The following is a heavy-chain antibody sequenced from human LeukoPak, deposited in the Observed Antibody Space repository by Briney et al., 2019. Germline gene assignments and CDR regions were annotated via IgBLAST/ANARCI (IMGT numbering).Heavy chain of an antibody. CDR2: ISGNSGDI. J-gene: IGHJ4*02. V-gene: IGHV3-11*01. Sequence: GGSLRLSCAASGFRFSDYYMSWIRQAPGKGPEWISYISGNSGDIAYADSVKGRFTISRDNAKNSLHLQMNSLRVEDTAVYHCVRHAGRTGGQWGQGILITVSS. CDR3: VRHAGRTGGQ. CDR1: GFRFSDYY. D-gene: IGHD3-10*01.